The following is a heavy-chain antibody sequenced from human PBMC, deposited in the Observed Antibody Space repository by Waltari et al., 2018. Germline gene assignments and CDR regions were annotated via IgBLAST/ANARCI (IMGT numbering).Heavy chain of an antibody. V-gene: IGHV3-53*01. CDR3: ARAYYDFWSGYYSDY. J-gene: IGHJ4*02. D-gene: IGHD3-3*01. CDR1: GFTVSSNY. Sequence: EVQLVESGGGLIQPGGSLRLSCAASGFTVSSNYMSWVRQAPGKGWEWVSVIYSGGSTYYADSVKGRFTISRDNSKNTLYLQMNSLRAEDTAVYYCARAYYDFWSGYYSDYWGQGTLVTVSS. CDR2: IYSGGST.